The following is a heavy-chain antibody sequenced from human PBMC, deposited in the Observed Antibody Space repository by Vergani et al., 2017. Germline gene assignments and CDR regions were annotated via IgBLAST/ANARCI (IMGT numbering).Heavy chain of an antibody. V-gene: IGHV1-2*02. CDR1: ESTFSDYN. D-gene: IGHD1-26*01. J-gene: IGHJ5*01. Sequence: QAQLVQSGAEVKKPGGSMKVSCQASESTFSDYNIHWVRQAPGQGLQWMGWISPKTGDTDYLQRFQDRVTMTRDASTKTVYLKMTRLTSDDTAIYYCAHSWNFGRRDWIDSWGPGTLVTVSS. CDR2: ISPKTGDT. CDR3: AHSWNFGRRDWIDS.